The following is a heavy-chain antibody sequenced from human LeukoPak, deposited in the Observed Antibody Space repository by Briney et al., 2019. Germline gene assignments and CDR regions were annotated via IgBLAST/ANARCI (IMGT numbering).Heavy chain of an antibody. Sequence: SVKVSCKASGGTFSNYAISWVRQAPGQGLEWMGGIIPIFGTANYAQKFRGRVTITADKSTRTAYMELSSLRSEDTAVYYCARGPYYGSGSYWNWFDPWGQGTLVTVSS. J-gene: IGHJ5*02. D-gene: IGHD3-10*01. V-gene: IGHV1-69*06. CDR1: GGTFSNYA. CDR2: IIPIFGTA. CDR3: ARGPYYGSGSYWNWFDP.